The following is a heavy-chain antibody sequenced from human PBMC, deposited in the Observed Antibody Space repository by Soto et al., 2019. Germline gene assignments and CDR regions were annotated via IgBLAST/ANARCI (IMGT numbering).Heavy chain of an antibody. Sequence: PSETLSLTCTVSGDSISSYDGSWIRQPPGKGLEWIGYIYYSGSTNYNPSLKSRVTISVDTSKNQFSLKLSSVTAADTAVYYCARDRNSYMDVWGKGTTVTVSS. CDR1: GDSISSYD. J-gene: IGHJ6*03. CDR3: ARDRNSYMDV. V-gene: IGHV4-59*01. CDR2: IYYSGST.